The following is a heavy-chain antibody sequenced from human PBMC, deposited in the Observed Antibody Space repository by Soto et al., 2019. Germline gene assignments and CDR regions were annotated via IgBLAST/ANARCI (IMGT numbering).Heavy chain of an antibody. CDR3: ARASSLLWFGELMEAPIPNWFDP. D-gene: IGHD3-10*01. V-gene: IGHV1-69*05. J-gene: IGHJ5*02. CDR1: GGTFSSYA. CDR2: IIPIFGTA. Sequence: SLKVSCKASGGTFSSYAISWVRQAPGQGLEWMGGIIPIFGTANYAQKFQGRVTMTRNTSISTAYMELSSLRSEDTAVYYCARASSLLWFGELMEAPIPNWFDPWGQGTLVTVSS.